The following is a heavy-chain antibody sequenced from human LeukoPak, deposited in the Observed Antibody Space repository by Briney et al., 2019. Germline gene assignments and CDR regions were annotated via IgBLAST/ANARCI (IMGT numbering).Heavy chain of an antibody. J-gene: IGHJ4*02. V-gene: IGHV3-23*01. D-gene: IGHD4-23*01. CDR1: GFTFSTYA. CDR2: ISGSGGST. Sequence: GGSLRLSCAATGFTFSTYAMSWVRQAPGKGLEWVSVISGSGGSTYYADSVKGRFTISRDNSKNTLYLQMNSLRAEDTAVYYCAKGTTTLVVTKIDYWGQGTLVTVSS. CDR3: AKGTTTLVVTKIDY.